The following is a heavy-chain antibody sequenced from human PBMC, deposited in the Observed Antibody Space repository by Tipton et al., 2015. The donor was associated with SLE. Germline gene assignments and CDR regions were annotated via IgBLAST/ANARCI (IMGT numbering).Heavy chain of an antibody. Sequence: QVQLVQSGPEVKKPGASVRVSCKASGYTFITYDINWVRQATGQGLEWMGWMNPYSGTTGYAQKFQGRVTMTRNTSIGTAYMDLTSLRSDDTAVYYCARAGTMIARGYFDYWGQGTLVTVSS. V-gene: IGHV1-8*01. D-gene: IGHD3-22*01. J-gene: IGHJ4*02. CDR3: ARAGTMIARGYFDY. CDR2: MNPYSGTT. CDR1: GYTFITYD.